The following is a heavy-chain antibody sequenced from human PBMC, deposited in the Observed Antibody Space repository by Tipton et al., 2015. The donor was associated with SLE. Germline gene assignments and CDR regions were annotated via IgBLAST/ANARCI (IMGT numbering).Heavy chain of an antibody. CDR2: IYTTGNT. Sequence: TLSLTCTVSGGSISRSSYYWAWIRQPPGKGLEWIGRIYTTGNTNYNPSLKSRVTISVDTSKNQFSLKLSSVTAADTAVYYCAGRGDLVVVTAYLDYWGQGTLVTVSS. V-gene: IGHV4-39*07. J-gene: IGHJ4*02. CDR3: AGRGDLVVVTAYLDY. D-gene: IGHD2-21*02. CDR1: GGSISRSSYY.